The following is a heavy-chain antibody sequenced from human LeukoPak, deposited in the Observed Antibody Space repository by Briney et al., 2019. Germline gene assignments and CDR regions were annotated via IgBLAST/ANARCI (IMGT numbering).Heavy chain of an antibody. D-gene: IGHD3-3*01. V-gene: IGHV4-59*01. CDR3: ARDRSSYYDFWSGTQADAFDI. CDR1: GGSISSYY. Sequence: SETLSLICTVSGGSISSYYWSWIRQPPGKGLEWIGYIYYSGSTNYNPSLKSRVTISVDTSKNQFSLKLSSVTAADTAVYYCARDRSSYYDFWSGTQADAFDIWGQGTMVTVSS. J-gene: IGHJ3*02. CDR2: IYYSGST.